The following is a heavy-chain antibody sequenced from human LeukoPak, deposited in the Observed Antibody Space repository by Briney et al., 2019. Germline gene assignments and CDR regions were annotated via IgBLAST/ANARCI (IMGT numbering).Heavy chain of an antibody. Sequence: ASVKVSCKASGYTFTGYYMHWVRQAPGQGLEWMGWINPNCGGTNYAQKFQGRVTVTRDTSISTAYMELSRLTSDDTAVYYCARDPYYYNSSGYYLNNWFDPWGQGTRVTVSS. CDR3: ARDPYYYNSSGYYLNNWFDP. V-gene: IGHV1-2*02. J-gene: IGHJ5*02. CDR2: INPNCGGT. CDR1: GYTFTGYY. D-gene: IGHD3-22*01.